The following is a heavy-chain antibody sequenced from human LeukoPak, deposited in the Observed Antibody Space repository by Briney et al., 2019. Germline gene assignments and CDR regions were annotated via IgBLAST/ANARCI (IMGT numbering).Heavy chain of an antibody. CDR3: AKDLGRGYSYGPCYFDY. CDR1: GFTFSSYG. CDR2: IRYDGSNK. D-gene: IGHD5-18*01. J-gene: IGHJ4*02. Sequence: GGSLRLSCAASGFTFSSYGMHWVRQAPGKGLEWVAFIRYDGSNKYYADSVKGRFTISRDNSKNTLYLQMNSLRAEDTAVYYCAKDLGRGYSYGPCYFDYWGQGTLVTVSS. V-gene: IGHV3-30*02.